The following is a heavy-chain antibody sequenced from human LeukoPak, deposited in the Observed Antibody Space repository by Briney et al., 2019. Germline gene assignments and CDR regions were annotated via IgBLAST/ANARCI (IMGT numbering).Heavy chain of an antibody. D-gene: IGHD3-10*01. V-gene: IGHV4-38-2*02. Sequence: SETLSLTCTVSGYSISSGYYWGWIRQPPGKGLEWIGSIYHSGSTYYNPSLKSRVTISVDTSKNQFSLKLSSVTAADTAVYYCARVVWFGTHVDFDYWGQGTLVTVSS. CDR3: ARVVWFGTHVDFDY. CDR2: IYHSGST. CDR1: GYSISSGYY. J-gene: IGHJ4*02.